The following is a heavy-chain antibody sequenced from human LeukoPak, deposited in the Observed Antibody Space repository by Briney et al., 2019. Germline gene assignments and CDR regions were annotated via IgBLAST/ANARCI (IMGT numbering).Heavy chain of an antibody. CDR3: ARDRGITIFGVVIGDAFDI. V-gene: IGHV4-59*01. D-gene: IGHD3-3*01. CDR2: IYYSGST. CDR1: GGSISSYY. J-gene: IGHJ3*02. Sequence: SETLSLTCPVSGGSISSYYWSWIRQPPGKGLEWIGYIYYSGSTNYNPSLKSRVTISVDTSKNQFSLKLSSVTAADTAVYYCARDRGITIFGVVIGDAFDIWGQGTMVTVSS.